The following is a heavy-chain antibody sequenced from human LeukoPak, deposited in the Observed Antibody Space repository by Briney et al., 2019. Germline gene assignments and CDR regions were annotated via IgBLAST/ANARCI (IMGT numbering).Heavy chain of an antibody. V-gene: IGHV4-38-2*01. CDR3: ARVSVQEETLPYLDP. CDR2: IYHSGST. Sequence: SETLSLTCAVSGYSISSGYYWGWIRQPPGKGLEWIGSIYHSGSTYYNPSLKSRVTISVDTSKNQFSLKLSSVTAADTAVYYCARVSVQEETLPYLDPWGQGTLVTASS. D-gene: IGHD5-24*01. J-gene: IGHJ5*02. CDR1: GYSISSGYY.